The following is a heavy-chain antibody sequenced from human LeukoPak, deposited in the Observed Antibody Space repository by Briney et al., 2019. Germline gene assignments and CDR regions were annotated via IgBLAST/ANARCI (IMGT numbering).Heavy chain of an antibody. J-gene: IGHJ3*02. D-gene: IGHD5-18*01. CDR2: IIPIFGTA. CDR3: ARDSYSYGFKGAFDI. CDR1: GGTFISYA. Sequence: ASVTVSCKASGGTFISYAISWVRQAPGQGLEWMGGIIPIFGTANYAQKFQGRVTITADKSTSTAYMELSSLRSEDTAVYYCARDSYSYGFKGAFDIWGQGTMVTVSS. V-gene: IGHV1-69*06.